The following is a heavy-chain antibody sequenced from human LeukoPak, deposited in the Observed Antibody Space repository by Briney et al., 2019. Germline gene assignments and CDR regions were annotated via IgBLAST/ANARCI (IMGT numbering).Heavy chain of an antibody. CDR3: AKDHYDILTGYYKGLPYFDY. CDR2: ISGSGGST. J-gene: IGHJ4*02. CDR1: GFTFSSYA. Sequence: PGGSLRLSCAASGFTFSSYAMSWVRQAPGKGLEWVSAISGSGGSTYYADSVKGRFTISRDNSKNTLYLQMNSLRGEDTAVYYCAKDHYDILTGYYKGLPYFDYWGQGTLVTVSS. V-gene: IGHV3-23*01. D-gene: IGHD3-9*01.